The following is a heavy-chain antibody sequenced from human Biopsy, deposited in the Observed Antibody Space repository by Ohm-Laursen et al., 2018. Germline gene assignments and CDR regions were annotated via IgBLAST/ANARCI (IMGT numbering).Heavy chain of an antibody. V-gene: IGHV1-2*02. D-gene: IGHD6-19*01. J-gene: IGHJ4*02. CDR1: EYTLTELP. Sequence: SVKVSCKVSEYTLTELPIHWVRQAPGQGLEWMGWISPKSGDTNYAHKLQGNITMTRDTSMSTAYMEMSRLRCDDTAVYYCALQSVAQMKNFDYWGQGTLVTVSS. CDR3: ALQSVAQMKNFDY. CDR2: ISPKSGDT.